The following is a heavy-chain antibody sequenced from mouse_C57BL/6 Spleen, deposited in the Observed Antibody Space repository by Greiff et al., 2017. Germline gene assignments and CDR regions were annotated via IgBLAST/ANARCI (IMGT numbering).Heavy chain of an antibody. D-gene: IGHD1-1*01. J-gene: IGHJ2*01. CDR1: GFTFSDFY. CDR3: ARDANYGSSGGFDY. Sequence: EVKLVESGGGLVQSGRSLRLSCATSGFTFSDFYMEWVRQAPGKGLEWIAASRNKANDYTTEYSASVKGRFIVSRDTSQSILYLQMNALRAEDTAIYYCARDANYGSSGGFDYWGQGTTLTVSS. V-gene: IGHV7-1*01. CDR2: SRNKANDYTT.